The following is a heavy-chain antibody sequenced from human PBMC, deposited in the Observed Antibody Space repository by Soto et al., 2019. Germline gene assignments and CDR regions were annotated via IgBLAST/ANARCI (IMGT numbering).Heavy chain of an antibody. CDR1: GFTFSSYG. V-gene: IGHV3-33*01. CDR3: ARETPLPIQLTSRYDYVWGSYRSPDY. D-gene: IGHD3-16*02. Sequence: GGSLRLSCAASGFTFSSYGMHWVRQAPGKGLEWVAVIWYDGSNKYYADSVKGRFTISRDNSKNTLYLQMNSLRAEDTAVYYCARETPLPIQLTSRYDYVWGSYRSPDYWGQGTLVTVSS. J-gene: IGHJ4*02. CDR2: IWYDGSNK.